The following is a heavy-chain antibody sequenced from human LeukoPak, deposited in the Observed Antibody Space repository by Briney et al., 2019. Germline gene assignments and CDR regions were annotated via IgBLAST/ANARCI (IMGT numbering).Heavy chain of an antibody. CDR3: ARGAPLGDCSSTSCYTDRWDY. CDR1: GYTFTGYY. Sequence: ASVKVSCKASGYTFTGYYMHWVRQAPGQGLEWMGWINPNSGGTNYAQKFQGRVTMTRDTSISTAYMELSRLRFDDTAVYYCARGAPLGDCSSTSCYTDRWDYWGQGTLVTVSS. J-gene: IGHJ4*02. V-gene: IGHV1-2*02. D-gene: IGHD2-2*02. CDR2: INPNSGGT.